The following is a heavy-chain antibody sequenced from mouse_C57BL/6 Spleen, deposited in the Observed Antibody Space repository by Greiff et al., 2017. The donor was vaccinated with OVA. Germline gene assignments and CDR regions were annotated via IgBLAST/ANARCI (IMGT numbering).Heavy chain of an antibody. CDR2: ISYDGSN. J-gene: IGHJ4*01. Sequence: EVQLQESGPGLVKPSQSLSLTCSVTGYSITSGYYWNWIRQFPGNKLEWMGYISYDGSNNYNPSLKNRISITRDTSKNQFFLKLNSVTTEDTATYYCARRYYGSLDYWGQGTSVTVSS. CDR3: ARRYYGSLDY. CDR1: GYSITSGYY. V-gene: IGHV3-6*01. D-gene: IGHD1-1*01.